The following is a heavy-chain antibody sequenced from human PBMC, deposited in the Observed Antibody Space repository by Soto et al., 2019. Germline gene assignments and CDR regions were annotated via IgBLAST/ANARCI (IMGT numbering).Heavy chain of an antibody. CDR2: IYYSGST. CDR1: GGSISSGDYY. D-gene: IGHD3-22*01. Sequence: SETLSLICTVSGGSISSGDYYWSWIRQPPGKGLEWIGYIYYSGSTYYNPSLKSRVTISVDASKNQFSLKLSSVTAADTAVYYCARVGGYYYDSSGYYSGHWFDPWGQGTLVTVSS. J-gene: IGHJ5*02. CDR3: ARVGGYYYDSSGYYSGHWFDP. V-gene: IGHV4-30-4*01.